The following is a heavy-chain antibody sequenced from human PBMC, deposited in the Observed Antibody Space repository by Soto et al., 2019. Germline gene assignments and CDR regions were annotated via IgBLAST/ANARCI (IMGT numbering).Heavy chain of an antibody. CDR1: GNSFSNYA. CDR3: AKSPFVGQWPPNWFDR. D-gene: IGHD6-19*01. Sequence: QVQLVQSEAEVKKPGSSVKVSCKADGNSFSNYAISWLRQAPGQGLEWVGGIISVLGTAKNAQKFQDRVTITADESTATAYMELSSLRSEDTAIYYCAKSPFVGQWPPNWFDRWGQGTLVTVSS. J-gene: IGHJ5*02. CDR2: IISVLGTA. V-gene: IGHV1-69*01.